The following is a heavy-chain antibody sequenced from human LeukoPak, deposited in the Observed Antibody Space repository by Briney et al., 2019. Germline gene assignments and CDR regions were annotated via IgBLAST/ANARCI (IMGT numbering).Heavy chain of an antibody. Sequence: GGSLRLSCTISGFTFSSYWMHWVRHAPGKGLVWVSRINLEGSSTNYADSVKGRFTISRDNAKNTLYLQMNSLRAEDTALYYCARDPIGYSYIDYWGQGTLVTVSS. V-gene: IGHV3-74*01. CDR2: INLEGSST. CDR1: GFTFSSYW. D-gene: IGHD5-18*01. CDR3: ARDPIGYSYIDY. J-gene: IGHJ4*02.